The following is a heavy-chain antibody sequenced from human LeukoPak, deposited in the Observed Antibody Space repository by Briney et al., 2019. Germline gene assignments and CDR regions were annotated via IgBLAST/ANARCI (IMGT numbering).Heavy chain of an antibody. Sequence: ASVKVSCKASGYTFTSHFMHWVRQAPGQGLEWMGIINPRGGSTSYTQKFQGRVTMTRDTSTSTVYMELSSLRSEDTAVYYCAKGAGMVITTAPNFDYWGQGTLVTVSS. CDR2: INPRGGST. J-gene: IGHJ4*02. CDR3: AKGAGMVITTAPNFDY. CDR1: GYTFTSHF. V-gene: IGHV1-46*01. D-gene: IGHD4/OR15-4a*01.